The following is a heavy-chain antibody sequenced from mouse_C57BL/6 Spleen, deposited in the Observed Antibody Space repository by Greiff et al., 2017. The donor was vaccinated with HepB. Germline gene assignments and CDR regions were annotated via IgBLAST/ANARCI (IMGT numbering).Heavy chain of an antibody. J-gene: IGHJ2*01. CDR2: ISGGGGNT. V-gene: IGHV5-9*01. CDR3: ARRFGNYFDY. Sequence: EVKLVESGGGLVKPGGSLKLSCAASGFTFSSYTMSWVRQTPEKRLEWVATISGGGGNTYYPDSVKGRFTISRDNAKNTLYLQMSSLRSEDTALYYCARRFGNYFDYWGQGTTLTVSS. CDR1: GFTFSSYT.